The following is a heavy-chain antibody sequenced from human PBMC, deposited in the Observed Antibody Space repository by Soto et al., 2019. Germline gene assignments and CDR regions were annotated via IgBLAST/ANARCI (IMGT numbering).Heavy chain of an antibody. CDR1: GGSFSGYY. J-gene: IGHJ6*02. Sequence: ETLSLTCAVYGGSFSGYYWSWIRQPPGKGLEWIGEINHSGSTNYNPSLKSRATISVDTSKNQFSLKLSSVTAADTAVYYCARTRRPSGYYYYYVMDVWGHGTTVTVSS. V-gene: IGHV4-34*01. CDR3: ARTRRPSGYYYYYVMDV. CDR2: INHSGST. D-gene: IGHD6-25*01.